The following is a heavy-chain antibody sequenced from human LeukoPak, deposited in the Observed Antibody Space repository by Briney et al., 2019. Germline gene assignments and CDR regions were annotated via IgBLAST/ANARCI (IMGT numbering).Heavy chain of an antibody. CDR1: GGSISSGGYY. V-gene: IGHV4-30-2*01. D-gene: IGHD6-13*01. CDR3: ARTIAAAGLDY. Sequence: PSETLSLTCTVSGGSISSGGYYWSWIRQPPGKGLEWIGYIYHSGSSYYNPSLKSRVTISVDRSKNQFSLKVSSVTAADTAVYYCARTIAAAGLDYWGQGTLVTVSS. J-gene: IGHJ4*02. CDR2: IYHSGSS.